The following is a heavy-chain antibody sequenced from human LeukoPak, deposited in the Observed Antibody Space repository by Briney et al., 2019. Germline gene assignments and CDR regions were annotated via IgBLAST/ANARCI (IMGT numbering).Heavy chain of an antibody. Sequence: PGGSLRPSCAASGFTFSSYNMNWVRQAPGKGLEWVSSISSSSNYIYYADSVKGRFTISRDNAKNSLYLQMNSLRAEDTAIYYCTKWETTEPKYYYGMDVWGQGTTVTVSS. CDR1: GFTFSSYN. CDR2: ISSSSNYI. V-gene: IGHV3-21*04. D-gene: IGHD4-17*01. CDR3: TKWETTEPKYYYGMDV. J-gene: IGHJ6*02.